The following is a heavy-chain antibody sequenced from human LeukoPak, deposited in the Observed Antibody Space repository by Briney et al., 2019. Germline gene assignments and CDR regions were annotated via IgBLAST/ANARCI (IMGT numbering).Heavy chain of an antibody. CDR2: IYYSGST. V-gene: IGHV4-30-4*08. CDR1: GGSISSGDYY. J-gene: IGHJ2*01. CDR3: ARAYYDSSGPWYFDL. D-gene: IGHD3-22*01. Sequence: SETVSLTCTVSGGSISSGDYYWSWIRQPPGKGLEWIGYIYYSGSTYYNPSLKSRVTISVDTSKNQFSLKLSSVTAADTAVYYCARAYYDSSGPWYFDLWGRGTLVTVSS.